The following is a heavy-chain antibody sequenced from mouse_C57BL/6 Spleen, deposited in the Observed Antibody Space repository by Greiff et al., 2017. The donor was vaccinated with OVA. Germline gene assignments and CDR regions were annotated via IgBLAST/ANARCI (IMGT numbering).Heavy chain of an antibody. D-gene: IGHD1-1*01. V-gene: IGHV5-9*01. CDR1: GFTFSSYT. Sequence: EVQRVESGGGLVKPGGSLKLSCAASGFTFSSYTMSWVRQTPEKRLEWVATISGGGGNTYYPDSVKGRFTISRDNAKNTLYLQMSSLRSEDTALYYGARVPPYYYGSSYYFDYWGQGTTLTVSS. J-gene: IGHJ2*01. CDR2: ISGGGGNT. CDR3: ARVPPYYYGSSYYFDY.